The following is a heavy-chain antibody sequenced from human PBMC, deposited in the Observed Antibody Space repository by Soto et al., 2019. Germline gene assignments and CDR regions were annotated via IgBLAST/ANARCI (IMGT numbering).Heavy chain of an antibody. CDR1: GYTFTNYD. V-gene: IGHV1-8*01. Sequence: QVQLVQSGAEVKKPGASVKVSCKASGYTFTNYDINWVRQAPGQGHEWMGWMNPNSGHTGFARKFQGRVTMTKNTAIRTAYMELSSLKSEDTAVYYCAESSGGSYRAFDYWGQGTLVTVSS. CDR2: MNPNSGHT. J-gene: IGHJ4*02. D-gene: IGHD3-22*01. CDR3: AESSGGSYRAFDY.